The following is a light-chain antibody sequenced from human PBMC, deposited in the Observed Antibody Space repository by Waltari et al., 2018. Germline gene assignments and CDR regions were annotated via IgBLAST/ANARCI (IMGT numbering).Light chain of an antibody. V-gene: IGKV3-15*01. Sequence: EIVMTQSPATLSLSPGQRVTLACRASQSVSTNLAWYQQKPGQAPRLLIYGASTRATGVPARFSGSGSGTEFTLTISSLQSEDFAVYYCQQYNNWSFGQGTKLGIK. J-gene: IGKJ2*01. CDR1: QSVSTN. CDR2: GAS. CDR3: QQYNNWS.